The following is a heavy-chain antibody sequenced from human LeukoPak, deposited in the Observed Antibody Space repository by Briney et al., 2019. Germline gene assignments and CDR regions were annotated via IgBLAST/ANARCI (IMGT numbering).Heavy chain of an antibody. Sequence: SETLSLTCTVSGYSISGSNYWAWIRQVPGKGLEWIGSIYHTGSTYHNPSLKSRVSISLYTSKNQVFLKLSSATAADTAVYYCARDIVVAPAAMPRLDPWGQGILVTVSS. CDR3: ARDIVVAPAAMPRLDP. J-gene: IGHJ5*02. D-gene: IGHD2-2*01. CDR2: IYHTGST. V-gene: IGHV4-38-2*02. CDR1: GYSISGSNY.